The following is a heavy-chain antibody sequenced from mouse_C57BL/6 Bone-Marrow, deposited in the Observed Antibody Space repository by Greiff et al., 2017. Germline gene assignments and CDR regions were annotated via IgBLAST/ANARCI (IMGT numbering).Heavy chain of an antibody. CDR3: ARGTKDYFDY. Sequence: QVQLQQPGAELVRPGSSVKLSCKASGYTFTSYWMDWVKQRPGQGLEWIGNIYPSDSETHYNQKLKDKATLTVDNSSSPAYLQLSSLTSEDSAVYYCARGTKDYFDYWGQGTTLTVSS. CDR2: IYPSDSET. J-gene: IGHJ2*01. CDR1: GYTFTSYW. D-gene: IGHD1-1*01. V-gene: IGHV1-61*01.